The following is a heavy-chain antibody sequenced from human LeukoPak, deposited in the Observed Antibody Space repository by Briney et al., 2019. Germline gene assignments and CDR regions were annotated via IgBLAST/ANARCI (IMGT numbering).Heavy chain of an antibody. J-gene: IGHJ3*02. CDR2: ISDSGGST. V-gene: IGHV3-23*01. D-gene: IGHD1-26*01. CDR3: AKVYTGSYYVDAFDI. CDR1: GFTFSSYA. Sequence: PGGSLRLSCAASGFTFSSYAMTWVRQAPGKGLEWVSSISDSGGSTYYADSVKGRFTISRDNSRNTLYLQMNSLTAEDTAVYYCAKVYTGSYYVDAFDIWGQGTLLTVSS.